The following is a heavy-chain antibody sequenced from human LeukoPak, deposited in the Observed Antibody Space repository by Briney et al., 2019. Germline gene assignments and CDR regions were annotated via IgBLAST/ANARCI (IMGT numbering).Heavy chain of an antibody. CDR2: INYDGST. V-gene: IGHV3-74*01. CDR1: GSTFTNYW. J-gene: IGHJ4*02. Sequence: PGGSLRLSCAASGSTFTNYWMHWFRHAPGKGLVWVSRINYDGSTNYADFVKGRFTISRDNARNTLYMQMNSLRVEDTAVYYCVRGCSSTSCYPFDYWGQGTLVTVSS. CDR3: VRGCSSTSCYPFDY. D-gene: IGHD2-2*01.